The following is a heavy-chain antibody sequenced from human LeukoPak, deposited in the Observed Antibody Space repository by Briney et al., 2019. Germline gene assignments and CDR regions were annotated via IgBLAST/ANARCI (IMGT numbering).Heavy chain of an antibody. D-gene: IGHD2-15*01. V-gene: IGHV3-7*01. CDR3: ARDSSAAPHSY. Sequence: GGSLRLSCAASGFTFSGYLMSWVRQAPGKGLEWVANIKEEGSEKYYADSVKGRFIISRDNAKNSLYLQMNSLRAEDTAVYYCARDSSAAPHSYWGQGTLVTVFS. J-gene: IGHJ4*02. CDR2: IKEEGSEK. CDR1: GFTFSGYL.